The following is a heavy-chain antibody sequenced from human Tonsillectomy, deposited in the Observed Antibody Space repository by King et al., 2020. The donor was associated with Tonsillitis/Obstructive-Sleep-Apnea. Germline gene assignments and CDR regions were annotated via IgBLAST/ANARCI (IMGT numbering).Heavy chain of an antibody. CDR3: AHLRGYDFVWGSYRLDY. CDR1: GFSFSTSGVG. Sequence: FTLKESGPTLVKPTQTLTLTCTFSGFSFSTSGVGVGWIRQPPGKALEWLALIYWDDDKSYSPSLKSRLTIIKDTSKNQVVLTMTNMDPVDTATYYCAHLRGYDFVWGSYRLDYWGQGTLVTVSS. V-gene: IGHV2-5*02. D-gene: IGHD3-16*02. J-gene: IGHJ4*02. CDR2: IYWDDDK.